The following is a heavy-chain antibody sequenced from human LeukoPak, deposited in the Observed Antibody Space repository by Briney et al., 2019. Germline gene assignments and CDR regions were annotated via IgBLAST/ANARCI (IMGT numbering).Heavy chain of an antibody. CDR1: GGSFSSYH. Sequence: PSETLSLTCTVSGGSFSSYHWSWIRQPPGKGLEWIGYVYYSGSTNYNPSLKSRVTISVDTSKKQFSLKLSSVTAADTAVYYCARGGSRQSSSSDFDYWGQGTLVTVSS. CDR3: ARGGSRQSSSSDFDY. J-gene: IGHJ4*02. V-gene: IGHV4-59*01. CDR2: VYYSGST. D-gene: IGHD6-6*01.